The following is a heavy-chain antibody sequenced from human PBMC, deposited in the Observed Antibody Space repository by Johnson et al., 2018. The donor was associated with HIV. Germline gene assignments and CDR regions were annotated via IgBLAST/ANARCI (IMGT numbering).Heavy chain of an antibody. CDR1: GFTFDDYA. J-gene: IGHJ3*02. V-gene: IGHV3-43D*03. Sequence: VQLVESGGVVVQPGGSLRLSCAASGFTFDDYAMHWVRQAPGKGLEWVSLISWAGGSTYSAASVKGRFNISRDNRKNSLYLQMNSLSAEDTAVYYCARDLADHYDILTGYYTDAFDIWGQGTMVTVSS. CDR3: ARDLADHYDILTGYYTDAFDI. CDR2: ISWAGGST. D-gene: IGHD3-9*01.